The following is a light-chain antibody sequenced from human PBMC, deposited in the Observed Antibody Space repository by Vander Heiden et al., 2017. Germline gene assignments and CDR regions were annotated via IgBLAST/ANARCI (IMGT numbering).Light chain of an antibody. J-gene: IGLJ2*01. V-gene: IGLV2-23*02. CDR1: SSDVGSFNL. CDR2: EVS. Sequence: QSALPQPASVSGSPGQSITISCTGTSSDVGSFNLVSWYQQHPGKAPKLMIYEVSKRPSGVSNRFSGSKSGNTASLTISGLQAEDEADYYCCSYAGSSTLVFGGGTKLTAL. CDR3: CSYAGSSTLV.